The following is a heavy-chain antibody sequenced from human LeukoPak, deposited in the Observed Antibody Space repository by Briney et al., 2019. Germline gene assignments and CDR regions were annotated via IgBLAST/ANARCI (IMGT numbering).Heavy chain of an antibody. V-gene: IGHV1-46*01. CDR3: ARGGSDWYHYDSSGYHV. CDR1: GYTFTSYY. J-gene: IGHJ4*02. CDR2: INPSGGST. D-gene: IGHD3-22*01. Sequence: ASVKVSCKASGYTFTSYYMHWVRRAPGQGLEWMGIINPSGGSTSYAQKFLARVTMTRDTSISTASMELSRLRSDDTAVYYCARGGSDWYHYDSSGYHVWGQGTLVTVSS.